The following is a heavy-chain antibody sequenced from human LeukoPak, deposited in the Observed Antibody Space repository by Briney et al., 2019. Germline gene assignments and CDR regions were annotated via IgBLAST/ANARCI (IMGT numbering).Heavy chain of an antibody. D-gene: IGHD1-26*01. Sequence: PGGSLRLSCAASGFTLSSYGMHWVRQAPGKGLEWVALISYDGSNKYYADSVKGRFTISRDNSKDTLYLQMNSLRAEDTAVYYCASRTPGGSLDNWGQGTLVTVSS. J-gene: IGHJ4*02. CDR3: ASRTPGGSLDN. CDR1: GFTLSSYG. V-gene: IGHV3-30*03. CDR2: ISYDGSNK.